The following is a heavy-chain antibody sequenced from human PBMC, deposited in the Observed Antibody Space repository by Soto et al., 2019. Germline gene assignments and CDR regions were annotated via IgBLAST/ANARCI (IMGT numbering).Heavy chain of an antibody. D-gene: IGHD4-17*01. CDR1: GYTFTSYA. Sequence: ASVKVSCKASGYTFTSYAMHWVRQAPGQRLEWMGWINAGNGNTKYSQKFQGRVTITRDTSASTAYMELSSLRSEDTAVYYCARDVDADFRTDFDYWGRGTLVTVS. CDR3: ARDVDADFRTDFDY. V-gene: IGHV1-3*01. J-gene: IGHJ4*02. CDR2: INAGNGNT.